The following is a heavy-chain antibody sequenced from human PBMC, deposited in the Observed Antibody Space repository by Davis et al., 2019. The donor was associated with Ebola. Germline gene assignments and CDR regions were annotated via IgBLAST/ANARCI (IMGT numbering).Heavy chain of an antibody. Sequence: ASVKVSCKASGYTFTSYYMHWVRQAPGQGLEWMGIINPSGCSTSYAQKFQGRVTMTRDTSTSTVYMELSSLRSEDTAVYYCARVNSPYCSGGSCYSFQHWGQGTLVTVSS. J-gene: IGHJ1*01. D-gene: IGHD2-15*01. CDR1: GYTFTSYY. CDR2: INPSGCST. CDR3: ARVNSPYCSGGSCYSFQH. V-gene: IGHV1-46*01.